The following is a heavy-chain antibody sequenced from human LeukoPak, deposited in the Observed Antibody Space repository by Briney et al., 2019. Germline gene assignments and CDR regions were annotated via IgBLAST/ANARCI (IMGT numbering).Heavy chain of an antibody. CDR2: IIPILGIA. CDR1: GGTFSSYV. V-gene: IGHV1-69*04. D-gene: IGHD3-22*01. J-gene: IGHJ4*02. Sequence: SVTVSCKASGGTFSSYVISWVRQAPGQGLEWMGRIIPILGIANYAQKFQGRVTITADKSTSAAYMELSSLRSEDTAVYYCASPPADYYDSRDYFDYWGQGTLVTVSS. CDR3: ASPPADYYDSRDYFDY.